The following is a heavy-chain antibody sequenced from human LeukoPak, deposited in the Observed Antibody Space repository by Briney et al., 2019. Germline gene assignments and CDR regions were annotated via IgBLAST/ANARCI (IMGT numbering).Heavy chain of an antibody. CDR3: ARLHCSSTSCYGPLYYYYGMDV. Sequence: PSETLSLTCAVYGGSFSGYYWSWIRQPPGKGLEWIGEINHSGSTNYNPSLKSRVTISVDTSKNQLSLKLSSVTAADTAVYYCARLHCSSTSCYGPLYYYYGMDVWGKGTTVTVSS. J-gene: IGHJ6*04. CDR2: INHSGST. V-gene: IGHV4-34*01. D-gene: IGHD2-2*01. CDR1: GGSFSGYY.